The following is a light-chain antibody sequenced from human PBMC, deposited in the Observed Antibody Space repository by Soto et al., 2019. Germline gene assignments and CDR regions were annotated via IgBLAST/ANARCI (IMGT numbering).Light chain of an antibody. J-gene: IGLJ2*01. CDR2: DVN. CDR1: SSDVGGYNY. V-gene: IGLV2-14*01. CDR3: GSYTTSSSVV. Sequence: QSALTQPASVSGSPGQSITISCTGTSSDVGGYNYVSWYQQHPGKAPKLVICDVNYRPSGVSIRFSRSKSGNPASLTSSVLQAEDEADYYCGSYTTSSSVVFGGGTKLTVL.